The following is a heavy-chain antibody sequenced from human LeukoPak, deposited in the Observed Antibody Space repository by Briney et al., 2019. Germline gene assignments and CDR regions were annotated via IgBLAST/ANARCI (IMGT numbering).Heavy chain of an antibody. V-gene: IGHV1-69*13. J-gene: IGHJ4*02. CDR3: ARDGTTDRRFYFDY. D-gene: IGHD4-11*01. CDR1: GGTFSSYA. Sequence: SVKVSCKASGGTFSSYAISWVRQAPGQGLEWMGGIIPIFGTANYAQKFQGRVTITADESTSTAYMELSSLRSEDTAVYYCARDGTTDRRFYFDYWGQGALVTVSS. CDR2: IIPIFGTA.